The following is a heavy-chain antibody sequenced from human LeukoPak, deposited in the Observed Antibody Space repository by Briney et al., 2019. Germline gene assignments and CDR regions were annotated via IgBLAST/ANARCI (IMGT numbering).Heavy chain of an antibody. CDR1: GGSISSSNW. CDR2: INHSGST. J-gene: IGHJ6*03. CDR3: ARLPAPYYYYMDV. V-gene: IGHV4-4*02. Sequence: SETLSLTCAVSGGSISSSNWWSWVRQPPGKGLEWIGEINHSGSTNYNPSLKSRVTISVDTSKNQFSLKLSSVTAADTAVYYCARLPAPYYYYMDVWGKGTTVTVSS.